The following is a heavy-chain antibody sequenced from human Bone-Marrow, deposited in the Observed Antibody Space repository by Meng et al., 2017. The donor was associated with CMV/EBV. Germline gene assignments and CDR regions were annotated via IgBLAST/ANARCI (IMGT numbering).Heavy chain of an antibody. J-gene: IGHJ4*02. CDR3: ARAALGTALLNY. Sequence: ASVKVSCKASAYTFTEYYIHWVRQAPGQGLEWMGWINPKTGGTYYAQKFQGSVTMTRDTSISTAYMDLTGLTSDDTEIYYCARAALGTALLNYWGQGTLVTVSS. D-gene: IGHD2-21*02. CDR1: AYTFTEYY. V-gene: IGHV1-2*02. CDR2: INPKTGGT.